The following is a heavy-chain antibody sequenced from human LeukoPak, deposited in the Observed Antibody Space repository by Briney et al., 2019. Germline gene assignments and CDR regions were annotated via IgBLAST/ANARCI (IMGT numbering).Heavy chain of an antibody. CDR2: IRGKADGGTP. Sequence: GGSLRLSCTASGLTFSSAWMSWVRQAPGKGLEWIGHIRGKADGGTPDYAAPVTGKFTISRDDSKSTLFLQMDSLQIEDTAVYYCTTARRASSSLDYWGQGTLVTVSS. CDR3: TTARRASSSLDY. CDR1: GLTFSSAW. D-gene: IGHD5-24*01. V-gene: IGHV3-15*01. J-gene: IGHJ4*02.